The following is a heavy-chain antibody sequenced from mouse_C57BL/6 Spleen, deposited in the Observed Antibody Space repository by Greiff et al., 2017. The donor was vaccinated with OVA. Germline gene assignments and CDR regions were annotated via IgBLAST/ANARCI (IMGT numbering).Heavy chain of an antibody. J-gene: IGHJ4*01. D-gene: IGHD1-1*01. Sequence: EVKLVESGPELVKPGASVKISCKASGYSFTDYNMNWVKQSTGKSLEWIGVINPNYGTTSYNQKFKGKATLTVDQSSSTAYMQLNSLTSEDSAVYDGAREGPYYGRGYAMDYWGQGTSVTVSS. V-gene: IGHV1-39*01. CDR2: INPNYGTT. CDR1: GYSFTDYN. CDR3: AREGPYYGRGYAMDY.